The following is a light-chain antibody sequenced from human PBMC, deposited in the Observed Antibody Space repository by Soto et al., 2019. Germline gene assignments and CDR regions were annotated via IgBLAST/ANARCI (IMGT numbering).Light chain of an antibody. J-gene: IGKJ4*01. CDR3: QHYRTS. V-gene: IGKV3-20*01. Sequence: IVWTQSPGTLSLSPGERATLSCRASQSVSSSYLAWYQQKPGQAPRQLIYGASSRATGIPDRFSGSGSGTDFSLTITRLEPEDFAVYYCQHYRTSFGGGTRVEIK. CDR2: GAS. CDR1: QSVSSSY.